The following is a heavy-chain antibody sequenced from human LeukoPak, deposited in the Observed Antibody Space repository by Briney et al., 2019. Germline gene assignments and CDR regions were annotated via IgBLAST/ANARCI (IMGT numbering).Heavy chain of an antibody. CDR2: ISYDGSNK. CDR3: AHGSMYQLDY. J-gene: IGHJ4*02. D-gene: IGHD2-2*01. CDR1: GFTFNSYG. Sequence: GGSLRLSCEASGFTFNSYGMQWVRQAPGKGLEWVAVISYDGSNKYYVDSVKGRFTISRDNSKNTVSLQMSSLRAEDTALYYCAHGSMYQLDYWGQGTLVTVSS. V-gene: IGHV3-30*03.